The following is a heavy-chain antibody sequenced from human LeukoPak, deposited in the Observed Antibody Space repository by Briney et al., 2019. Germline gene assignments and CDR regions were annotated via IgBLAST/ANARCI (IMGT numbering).Heavy chain of an antibody. Sequence: AVKVSCKASVGTFSSYAINWVRQAPGQGREWMGEITPILGTTHYAQKFQGRVTITADESTSTAYMELTSLRSEDTAVYSCAREAGAPARYYFDYWGQGTLVTVSS. CDR1: VGTFSSYA. CDR2: ITPILGTT. D-gene: IGHD1-26*01. J-gene: IGHJ4*02. CDR3: AREAGAPARYYFDY. V-gene: IGHV1-69*01.